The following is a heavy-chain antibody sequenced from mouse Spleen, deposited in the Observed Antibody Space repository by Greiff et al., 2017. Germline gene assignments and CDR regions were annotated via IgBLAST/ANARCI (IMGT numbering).Heavy chain of an antibody. V-gene: IGHV1-42*01. J-gene: IGHJ3*01. Sequence: EVQLQESGPELVKPGASVKISCKASGYSFTGYYMNWVKQSPEKSLEWIGEINPSTGGTTYNQKFKAKATLTVDKSSSTAYMQLKSLTSEDSAVYYCARRGGYPAWFAYWGQGTLVTVSA. CDR3: ARRGGYPAWFAY. CDR1: GYSFTGYY. D-gene: IGHD2-2*01. CDR2: INPSTGGT.